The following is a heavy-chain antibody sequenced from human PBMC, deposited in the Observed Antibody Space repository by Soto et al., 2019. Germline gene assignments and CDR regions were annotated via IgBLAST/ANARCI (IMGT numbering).Heavy chain of an antibody. V-gene: IGHV3-30*03. Sequence: VQLVESGGGVVQPGRSLRLSCAASGFTFSDYAMHWVRQAPGKGLEWVAVVSHDGRNTHYADSVKGRFTISRDSFKNTLSREMVILSGGETAVHYCAEGGRPCLVTSGISYWGQGARVTVSS. CDR2: VSHDGRNT. D-gene: IGHD6-19*01. J-gene: IGHJ4*02. CDR1: GFTFSDYA. CDR3: AEGGRPCLVTSGISY.